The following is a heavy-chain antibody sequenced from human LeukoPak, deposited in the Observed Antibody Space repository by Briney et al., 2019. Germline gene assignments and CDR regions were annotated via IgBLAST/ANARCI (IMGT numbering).Heavy chain of an antibody. CDR1: GXTFPNAG. V-gene: IGHV3-15*05. CDR2: IKTKPEGGTT. Sequence: GGSLRLPCAAFGXTFPNAGMSWVRQAPGKGLEWVGRIKTKPEGGTTDYAAPVKGRFTVSRDDSKNTLYLQMNSLKTEDTAVYYCTSSGSRWDYFDYWGQGTLATVSS. J-gene: IGHJ4*02. D-gene: IGHD4-23*01. CDR3: TSSGSRWDYFDY.